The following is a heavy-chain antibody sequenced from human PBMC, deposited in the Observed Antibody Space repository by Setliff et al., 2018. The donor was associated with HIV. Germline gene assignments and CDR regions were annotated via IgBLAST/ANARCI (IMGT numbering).Heavy chain of an antibody. D-gene: IGHD6-13*01. V-gene: IGHV1-46*04. CDR1: GYNFSPYR. CDR2: IDPGSGAA. J-gene: IGHJ4*02. CDR3: ARVRPAPGAALDY. Sequence: VASVKVSCKTSGYNFSPYRIHWVRQAPGQGLEWIGIIDPGSGAATYAQKLQGRITMTRDTSTTTVYMHLNSLTSDDSAVYFCARVRPAPGAALDYWGQGTLVTVSS.